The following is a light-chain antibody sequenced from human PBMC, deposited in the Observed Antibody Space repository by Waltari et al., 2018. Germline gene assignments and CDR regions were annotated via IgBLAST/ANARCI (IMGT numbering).Light chain of an antibody. J-gene: IGLJ3*02. CDR1: TSNNGTTP. Sequence: QSVLTQPPSASGTPGQRVAIPCSGTTSNNGTTPLTWYQQLPGTAPKLLIYNTNQRPSEVPDRFSGSKSGTSASLAISGLQSEDEAEYYCAAWDDSLNGPWVFGGGTKLTVL. CDR3: AAWDDSLNGPWV. CDR2: NTN. V-gene: IGLV1-44*01.